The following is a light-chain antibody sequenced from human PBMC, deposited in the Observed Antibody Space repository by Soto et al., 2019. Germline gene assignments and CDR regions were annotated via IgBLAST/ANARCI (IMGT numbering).Light chain of an antibody. CDR3: QQYNSYRWT. V-gene: IGKV1-5*01. CDR1: QSISSW. Sequence: DIQMTPSPSTLSASVGDRVTITCRASQSISSWLAWYQQKLGRAPRLLIYDASSLESGVPSRFSGSGSGTEFTLTISSLQPDDFATYYCQQYNSYRWTFGQGTKVDIK. CDR2: DAS. J-gene: IGKJ1*01.